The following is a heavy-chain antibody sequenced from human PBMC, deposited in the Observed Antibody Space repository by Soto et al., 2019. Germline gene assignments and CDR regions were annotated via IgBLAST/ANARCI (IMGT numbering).Heavy chain of an antibody. CDR3: ARAGLGYCISTSCYGDYYYYGMDV. D-gene: IGHD2-2*01. CDR2: IYYSGST. CDR1: GGSISSGDYY. Sequence: SETLSLTCTVSGGSISSGDYYWSWIRQPPGKGLEWIGYIYYSGSTYYNPSLKSRVTISVDTSKNQFSLKLSSVTAADTAVYYCARAGLGYCISTSCYGDYYYYGMDVWGQGTTVTVSS. V-gene: IGHV4-30-4*01. J-gene: IGHJ6*02.